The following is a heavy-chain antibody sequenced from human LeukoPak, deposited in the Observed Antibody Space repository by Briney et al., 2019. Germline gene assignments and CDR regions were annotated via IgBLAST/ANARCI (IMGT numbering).Heavy chain of an antibody. V-gene: IGHV3-9*01. J-gene: IGHJ4*02. Sequence: SGGSLRLSCAASGFTFDDYAMHWVRHAPGKGLEWVSCISWNSGSIGYADSVKGRFTISRDNAKNSLYLQMNSLGAEDTALYYCAKDGMARGLLGYFDYWGQGTLVTVSS. CDR2: ISWNSGSI. D-gene: IGHD3-22*01. CDR3: AKDGMARGLLGYFDY. CDR1: GFTFDDYA.